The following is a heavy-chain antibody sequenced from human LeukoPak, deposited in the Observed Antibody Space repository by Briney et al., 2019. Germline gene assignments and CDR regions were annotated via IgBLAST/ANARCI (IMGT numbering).Heavy chain of an antibody. CDR2: INPNSGGT. CDR3: AVDLVATMKFDY. Sequence: ASVKVSCKASGNTFTGHYIHCVRQAPGQGLEWMGWINPNSGGTNYAQKFQGRFTMTRDTSISTVYMELSSLRSDDTAVYYCAVDLVATMKFDYWGQGTLVTVSS. V-gene: IGHV1-2*02. J-gene: IGHJ4*02. CDR1: GNTFTGHY. D-gene: IGHD5-12*01.